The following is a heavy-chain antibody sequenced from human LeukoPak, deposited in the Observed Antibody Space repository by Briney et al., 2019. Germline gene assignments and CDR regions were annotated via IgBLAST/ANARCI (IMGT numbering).Heavy chain of an antibody. D-gene: IGHD6-19*01. CDR3: ARVTTVAGPGGGYFVY. CDR1: GFTFSSYG. Sequence: GRSLRLSCAASGFTFSSYGMHWVRQAPGKGLEWVAVISYDGSNKYYADSVKGRFTISRDNSKNTLYLQMNSLRAEDTAVYYCARVTTVAGPGGGYFVYWGQGTLVTVSS. CDR2: ISYDGSNK. V-gene: IGHV3-30*03. J-gene: IGHJ4*02.